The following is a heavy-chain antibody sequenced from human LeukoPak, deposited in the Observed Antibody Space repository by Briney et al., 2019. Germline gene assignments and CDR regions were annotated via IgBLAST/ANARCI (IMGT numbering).Heavy chain of an antibody. D-gene: IGHD6-13*01. Sequence: PGGSLRLSCAASGFTFSDYYMSWIRQAPGKGLEWVSYISSSSSYTNYADSVKGRFTISRDNAKNSLYPQMNSLRAEDTAVYYCARSGIAAAGSWGQGTLVTVSS. J-gene: IGHJ5*02. V-gene: IGHV3-11*03. CDR3: ARSGIAAAGS. CDR2: ISSSSSYT. CDR1: GFTFSDYY.